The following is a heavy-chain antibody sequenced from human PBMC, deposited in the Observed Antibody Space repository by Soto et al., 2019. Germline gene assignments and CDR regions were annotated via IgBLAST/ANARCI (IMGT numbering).Heavy chain of an antibody. D-gene: IGHD6-13*01. CDR1: CGSIGSRSYY. J-gene: IGHJ4*02. CDR2: IYYSGNT. CDR3: ASIAAPGTTHFDF. Sequence: PSETLSLTCTVSCGSIGSRSYYWGWIRQSPGKGLEWIGNIYYSGNTFYNPSLQSRVAISVDTSKNQFYLHLSSVTAADTAIFYCASIAAPGTTHFDFWGQGTLVTVSS. V-gene: IGHV4-39*01.